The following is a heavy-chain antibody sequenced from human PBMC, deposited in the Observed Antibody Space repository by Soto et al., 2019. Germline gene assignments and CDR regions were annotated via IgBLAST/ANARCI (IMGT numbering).Heavy chain of an antibody. D-gene: IGHD6-19*01. J-gene: IGHJ6*02. CDR1: GFTFSSYA. Sequence: GGSLRLSCAASGFTFSSYAMSWVRQAPGKGLEWVSAISGSGGSTYYADSVKGRFTISRDNSKNTLYLQMNSLRAEDTAVYYCATLPMGGYSSGWYYYYGMDVWGQGTTVTVSS. V-gene: IGHV3-23*01. CDR2: ISGSGGST. CDR3: ATLPMGGYSSGWYYYYGMDV.